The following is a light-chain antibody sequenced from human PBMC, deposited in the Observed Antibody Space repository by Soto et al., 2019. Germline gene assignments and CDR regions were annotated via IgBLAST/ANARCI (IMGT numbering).Light chain of an antibody. Sequence: DIQMTQSPSSLSASVGDRVIITCRASQDISNHLNWYQQKPGKPPKVLIYDASNLQTGVPSRFSGSGSGTDFTFTISSLQPEDVATYYCQQYDNFPPLTFGGGTKVEIK. CDR3: QQYDNFPPLT. V-gene: IGKV1-33*01. J-gene: IGKJ4*01. CDR2: DAS. CDR1: QDISNH.